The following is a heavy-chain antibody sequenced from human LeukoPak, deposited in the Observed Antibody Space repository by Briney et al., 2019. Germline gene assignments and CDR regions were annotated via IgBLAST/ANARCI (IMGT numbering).Heavy chain of an antibody. J-gene: IGHJ4*02. CDR1: GFTFSTYD. Sequence: GGSLRLSCAASGFTFSTYDFHWVRQTTGKGLKWVSATGTAGDTWYSGSVKGRFTISRENAKSSMYLQMNSLRVGDTAVYYCARQNRNGFDYWGQGTLVTVSS. D-gene: IGHD2-8*01. V-gene: IGHV3-13*01. CDR3: ARQNRNGFDY. CDR2: TGTAGDT.